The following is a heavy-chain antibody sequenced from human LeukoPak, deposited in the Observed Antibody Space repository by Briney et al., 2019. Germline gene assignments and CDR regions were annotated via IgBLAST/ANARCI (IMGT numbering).Heavy chain of an antibody. CDR3: AREPDNYYHSSGYYY. Sequence: GGSLRLSCAASGFTFSSYWMHWVRQAPGKGLVWVSRINSDGSSTGYADSVKGRFTISRDNAKNTLYLQMNSLRAEDTAVYYCAREPDNYYHSSGYYYWGQGTLVTVSS. V-gene: IGHV3-74*01. CDR1: GFTFSSYW. J-gene: IGHJ4*02. CDR2: INSDGSST. D-gene: IGHD3-22*01.